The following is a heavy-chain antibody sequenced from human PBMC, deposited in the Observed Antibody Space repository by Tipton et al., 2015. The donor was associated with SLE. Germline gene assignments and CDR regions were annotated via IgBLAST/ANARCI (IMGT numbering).Heavy chain of an antibody. V-gene: IGHV3-23*03. CDR2: IYSGGST. J-gene: IGHJ1*01. CDR1: GFTFSSYA. D-gene: IGHD4-17*01. CDR3: ARVPLQDYEVYFQH. Sequence: SLRLSCAASGFTFSSYAMSWVRQAPGKGLEWVSVIYSGGSTYYADSVKGRFTISRDNSKNTLYLQMNSLRAEDTAVYYCARVPLQDYEVYFQHWGQGTLVTVSS.